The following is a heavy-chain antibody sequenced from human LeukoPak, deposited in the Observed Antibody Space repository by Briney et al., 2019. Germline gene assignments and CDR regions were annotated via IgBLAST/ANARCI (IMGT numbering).Heavy chain of an antibody. V-gene: IGHV3-48*03. CDR2: ISTSGSTT. D-gene: IGHD2-15*01. CDR3: ARGYCSGGSCYGGDY. J-gene: IGHJ4*02. Sequence: GGSLRLSCAASGLTFSSYEMNWVRQAPGKGLEWVSYISTSGSTTYYADSVKGRFTISRDNAKNSLYLQMNSLRAEDTAVYYCARGYCSGGSCYGGDYWGQGTLVTVSS. CDR1: GLTFSSYE.